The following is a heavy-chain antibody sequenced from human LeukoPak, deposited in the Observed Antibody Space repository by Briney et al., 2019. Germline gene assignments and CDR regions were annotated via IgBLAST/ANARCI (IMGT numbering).Heavy chain of an antibody. CDR3: ARVWQDYSGVDY. Sequence: AGGSLRLSCAASGFTFSAYHINWVRQAPGKGLEWISYISTTGTTIHYADSVKGRFAISRDNAKSSLYLQMNSLRDGDTAVYYCARVWQDYSGVDYWGQGTLVTVSS. V-gene: IGHV3-48*02. D-gene: IGHD2-21*01. J-gene: IGHJ4*02. CDR2: ISTTGTTI. CDR1: GFTFSAYH.